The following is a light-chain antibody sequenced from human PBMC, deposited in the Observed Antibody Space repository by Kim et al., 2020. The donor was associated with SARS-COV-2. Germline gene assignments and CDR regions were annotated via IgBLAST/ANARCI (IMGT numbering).Light chain of an antibody. V-gene: IGLV2-14*04. J-gene: IGLJ1*01. CDR3: NSYSGGITFV. Sequence: QSITISCTATSSDVGAYNYVSWYRLHPGNAPILMIYALTGRPSGISNRFSGSMSGNTASLTISGLHAGDESVFYCNSYSGGITFVFLTGTKFTVL. CDR1: SSDVGAYNY. CDR2: ALT.